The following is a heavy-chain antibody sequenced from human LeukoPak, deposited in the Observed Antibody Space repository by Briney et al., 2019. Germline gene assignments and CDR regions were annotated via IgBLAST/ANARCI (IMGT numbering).Heavy chain of an antibody. CDR1: GFTLSSNS. CDR3: ARGKGDGWYPFDY. Sequence: GGSLRLSCAASGFTLSSNSMNWVPQAPGKGLEWVSFISSSSSYIYYADSVKGRFTISRDNAKNSLYLQMNSLRVEDTAVYYCARGKGDGWYPFDYWGQGTLVTVSS. D-gene: IGHD6-19*01. J-gene: IGHJ4*02. CDR2: ISSSSSYI. V-gene: IGHV3-21*01.